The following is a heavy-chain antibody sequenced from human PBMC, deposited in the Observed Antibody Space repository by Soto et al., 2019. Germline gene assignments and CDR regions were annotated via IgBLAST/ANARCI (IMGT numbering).Heavy chain of an antibody. D-gene: IGHD5-18*01. V-gene: IGHV4-31*01. CDR1: GGSISSGGYY. CDR2: IYYSGST. CDR3: SREGGYSFGY. J-gene: IGHJ4*02. Sequence: QVQLQESGPGLVKPSQTLSLTCTVSGGSISSGGYYWSWIRQHPGKGLEWIGYIYYSGSTYYNSSLRMLVTIAVDPSKNQFSLKLSSVTAAYTSVYYCSREGGYSFGYWGQGTLVTVSS.